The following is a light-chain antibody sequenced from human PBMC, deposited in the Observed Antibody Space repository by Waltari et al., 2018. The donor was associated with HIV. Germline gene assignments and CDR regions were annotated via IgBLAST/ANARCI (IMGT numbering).Light chain of an antibody. Sequence: QSALTQPPSASGSPGQSVTISCTGTSSDVGVYNYISWYQQHPGKAPKLMIFEVTKRPSGAPARFAGSKSGNTASLTVSGLQAEDEAVYYCCSYAGSDVVFGGGTKLTVL. CDR1: SSDVGVYNY. CDR2: EVT. CDR3: CSYAGSDVV. J-gene: IGLJ2*01. V-gene: IGLV2-8*01.